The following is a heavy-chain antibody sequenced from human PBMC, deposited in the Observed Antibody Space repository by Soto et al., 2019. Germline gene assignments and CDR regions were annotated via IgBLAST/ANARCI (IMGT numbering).Heavy chain of an antibody. J-gene: IGHJ6*02. D-gene: IGHD4-4*01. CDR3: ARDLATVTTYYYYGMDV. V-gene: IGHV3-21*01. Sequence: PGGSLRLSCEGSGFTFNPYNMNWVRQAPGKGLEWVASISTSSSYIYYAASVEGRFTVSRDNAKNSLYLQMNSLRAEDTAVYYCARDLATVTTYYYYGMDVWGQGTTVTVSS. CDR2: ISTSSSYI. CDR1: GFTFNPYN.